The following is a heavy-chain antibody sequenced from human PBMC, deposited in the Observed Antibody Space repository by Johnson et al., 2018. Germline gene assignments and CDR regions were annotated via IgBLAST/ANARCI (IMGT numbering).Heavy chain of an antibody. J-gene: IGHJ5*02. CDR1: GGTFSSYA. CDR2: IIPLFGTA. CDR3: ARVVRDVDRSLYNGFDP. V-gene: IGHV1-69*12. Sequence: QVQLVQSGAEVKKPGSSVKVSCKASGGTFSSYAISWVRQAPGQGLEWMGGIIPLFGTANYAQKFQGRVTITADETTSTAYRGLRSLRSGDTAVYSCARVVRDVDRSLYNGFDPRGQGTLVTVSS. D-gene: IGHD3-16*01.